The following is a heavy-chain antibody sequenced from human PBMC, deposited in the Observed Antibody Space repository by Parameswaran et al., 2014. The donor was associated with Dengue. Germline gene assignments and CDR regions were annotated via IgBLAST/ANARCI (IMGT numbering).Heavy chain of an antibody. J-gene: IGHJ6*02. CDR2: INSDGSST. D-gene: IGHD6-13*01. Sequence: VRQMPGKGLVWVSRINSDGSSTSYADSVKGRFTISRDNAKNTLYLQMNSLRAEDTAVYYCARQLVLGEDYYYYYGMDVWGQGTTVTVSS. V-gene: IGHV3-74*01. CDR3: ARQLVLGEDYYYYYGMDV.